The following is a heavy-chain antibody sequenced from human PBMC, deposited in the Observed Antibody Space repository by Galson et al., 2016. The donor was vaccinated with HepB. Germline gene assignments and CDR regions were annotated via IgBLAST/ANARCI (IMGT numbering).Heavy chain of an antibody. V-gene: IGHV3-23*01. CDR1: GFTFSSYA. CDR2: ISGDGAP. CDR3: ARDRGFYSSTWD. J-gene: IGHJ4*02. Sequence: SLRLSCAASGFTFSSYAMSWVRQAPGKGLEWVLSISGDGAPYYVDSMKGRFTISRDNSKDTLYLQMISLRAEDTAVYYCARDRGFYSSTWDWGQGTLVTVSS. D-gene: IGHD2-2*01.